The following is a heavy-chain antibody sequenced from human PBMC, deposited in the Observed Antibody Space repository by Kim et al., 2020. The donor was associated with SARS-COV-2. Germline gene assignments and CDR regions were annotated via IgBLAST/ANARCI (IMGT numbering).Heavy chain of an antibody. CDR3: AREYCSGGSCYGHFDY. J-gene: IGHJ4*02. D-gene: IGHD2-15*01. Sequence: SVKGRFTISRDNAKNSLYLQMNSLRAEDTAVYYCAREYCSGGSCYGHFDYWGQGTLVTVSS. V-gene: IGHV3-21*01.